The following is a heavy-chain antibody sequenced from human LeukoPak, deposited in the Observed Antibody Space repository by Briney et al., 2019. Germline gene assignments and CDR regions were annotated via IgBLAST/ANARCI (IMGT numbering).Heavy chain of an antibody. CDR3: ALEHLPDYYHSSGYYYSFDY. J-gene: IGHJ4*02. CDR1: GGSISSGSYY. Sequence: SQTLSLTCTVSGGSISSGSYYWSWIRQPAGKGLEWIGRIYTSGSTNYNPSLKSRVTISVDTSKNQFSLKLSSVTAADTAVYYCALEHLPDYYHSSGYYYSFDYWGQGTLVTVSS. CDR2: IYTSGST. D-gene: IGHD3-22*01. V-gene: IGHV4-61*02.